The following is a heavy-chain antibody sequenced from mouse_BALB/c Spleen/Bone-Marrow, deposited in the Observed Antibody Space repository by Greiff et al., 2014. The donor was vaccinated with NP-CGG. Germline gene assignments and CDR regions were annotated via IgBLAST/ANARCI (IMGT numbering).Heavy chain of an antibody. V-gene: IGHV5-12-1*01. D-gene: IGHD1-1*01. Sequence: EVQLVESGGGLVKPGGSLKLSCAASGFAFSSYDMSWVRQTPEKRLEWVAYISSGGGSTNYSDTVKGRFTISRDNAKNTLYLQMSSLKSEDTAMYYCARQILRGFAYWGQGTLVTVSA. CDR1: GFAFSSYD. J-gene: IGHJ3*01. CDR2: ISSGGGST. CDR3: ARQILRGFAY.